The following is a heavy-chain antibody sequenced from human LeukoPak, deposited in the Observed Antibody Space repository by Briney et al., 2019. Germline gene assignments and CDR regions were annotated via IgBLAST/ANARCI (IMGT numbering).Heavy chain of an antibody. CDR1: GGSISSGSYY. CDR3: ARDHRDFDL. Sequence: PSETLSLTCTVYGGSISSGSYYWGWIRQPAGKGLERIGRIYTSGSTNYNPSLKSRVTISVDTSQNQVSLKLSSVAAAGTAVYYCARDHRDFDLWGRGTLVTVSS. J-gene: IGHJ2*01. V-gene: IGHV4-61*02. CDR2: IYTSGST.